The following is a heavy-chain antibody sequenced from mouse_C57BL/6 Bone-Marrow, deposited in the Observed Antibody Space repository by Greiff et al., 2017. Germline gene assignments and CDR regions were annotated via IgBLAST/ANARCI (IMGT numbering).Heavy chain of an antibody. CDR1: GYTFTDYY. CDR2: INPNNGGT. V-gene: IGHV1-26*01. J-gene: IGHJ4*01. Sequence: VKLQQSGPGLVKPGASVKISCKASGYTFTDYYMNWVKQTHGRSLEWFGDINPNNGGTSYNQKFKGKATLTVDKSSSTAYMELRSLTSEDSAVYYCARPGYSNPYYYAMDYWGQGTSVTVSS. D-gene: IGHD2-5*01. CDR3: ARPGYSNPYYYAMDY.